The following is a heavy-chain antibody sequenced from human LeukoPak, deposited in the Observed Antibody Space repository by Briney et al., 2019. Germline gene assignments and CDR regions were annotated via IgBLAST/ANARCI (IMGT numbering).Heavy chain of an antibody. D-gene: IGHD4-17*01. CDR2: IYTSGST. Sequence: KSSETLSLTCTVSGGSISSYYWSWIRQPAGKGLKWIGRIYTSGSTNYNPSLKSRVTMSVDTSKNQFSLKLSSVTAADTAVYYCARAGTVTTDNWFDPWGQGTLVTVSS. CDR1: GGSISSYY. V-gene: IGHV4-4*07. CDR3: ARAGTVTTDNWFDP. J-gene: IGHJ5*02.